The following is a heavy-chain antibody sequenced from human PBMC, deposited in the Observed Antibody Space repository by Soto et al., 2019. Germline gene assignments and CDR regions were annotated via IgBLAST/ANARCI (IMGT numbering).Heavy chain of an antibody. CDR3: AKDRTHLPHTRGLDY. D-gene: IGHD3-10*01. J-gene: IGHJ4*02. CDR1: GFTFDDYA. Sequence: GGSLRISCAASGFTFDDYAMHWFRQAPGKGLEWVSGISWNSGSIGYADSVKGRFTISRDNAKNSLYLQMNSLRAEDTALYYCAKDRTHLPHTRGLDYWGQGTLVTVSS. V-gene: IGHV3-9*01. CDR2: ISWNSGSI.